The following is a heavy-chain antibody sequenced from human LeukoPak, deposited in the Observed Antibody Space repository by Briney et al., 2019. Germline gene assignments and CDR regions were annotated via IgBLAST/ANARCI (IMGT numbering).Heavy chain of an antibody. CDR2: IWWDGSNK. Sequence: PGGSLRLSCAASGFXFSTYGIHWVRQAPGKGLEWVAVIWWDGSNKYYADSVKGRFTISRDNSKNTLYLQMNSLRADDTAVYYCARVKVEMATIGWLDPWGQGTLVTVSS. D-gene: IGHD5-24*01. CDR1: GFXFSTYG. J-gene: IGHJ5*02. V-gene: IGHV3-33*01. CDR3: ARVKVEMATIGWLDP.